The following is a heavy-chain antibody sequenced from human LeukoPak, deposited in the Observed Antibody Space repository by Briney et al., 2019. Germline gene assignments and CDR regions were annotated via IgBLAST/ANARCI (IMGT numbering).Heavy chain of an antibody. Sequence: ASVKVSCKASGGTFSSYAISWVRQAPGQGLEWMGGIIPIFGTANYAQKFQGRVTITADESTSTAYMELSSLRSEDTAVYYCASTQLGGCSGGSCYRGFDYWGQGTLVTVSS. CDR1: GGTFSSYA. CDR3: ASTQLGGCSGGSCYRGFDY. CDR2: IIPIFGTA. J-gene: IGHJ4*02. V-gene: IGHV1-69*13. D-gene: IGHD2-15*01.